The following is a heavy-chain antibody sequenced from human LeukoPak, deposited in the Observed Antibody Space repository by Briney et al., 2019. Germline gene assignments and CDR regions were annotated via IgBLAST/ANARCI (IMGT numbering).Heavy chain of an antibody. V-gene: IGHV3-11*06. CDR2: ISSSSSYT. D-gene: IGHD2-2*01. CDR1: GFTFSDYY. J-gene: IGHJ4*02. CDR3: ARDRGTNGDYFDY. Sequence: GGSPRLSCAASGFTFSDYYMSRIRQAPGKGLEWVSYISSSSSYTNYADSVKGRFTISRDNAKNSLYLQMNSLRAEDTAVYYCARDRGTNGDYFDYWGQGTLVTVSS.